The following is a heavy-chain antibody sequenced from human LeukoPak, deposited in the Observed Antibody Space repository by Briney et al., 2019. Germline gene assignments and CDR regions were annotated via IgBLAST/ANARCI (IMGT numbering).Heavy chain of an antibody. V-gene: IGHV1-3*04. CDR2: INTGNGNT. CDR3: ARRTIVVVPAAIDGFYYYYYMDV. D-gene: IGHD2-2*02. Sequence: GASVKISCKASGYTFTTYAIHWVRQAPGQRLEWMGWINTGNGNTRYSQKFQGRVTITRNTSISTASMELSSLRSEDTAVYYCARRTIVVVPAAIDGFYYYYYMDVWGKGTTVTVSS. J-gene: IGHJ6*03. CDR1: GYTFTTYA.